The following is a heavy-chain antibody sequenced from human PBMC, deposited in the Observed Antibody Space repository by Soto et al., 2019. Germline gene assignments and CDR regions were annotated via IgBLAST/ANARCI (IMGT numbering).Heavy chain of an antibody. CDR2: IYPGDSDT. D-gene: IGHD6-6*01. V-gene: IGHV5-51*01. CDR3: ARMYSSSPYLYYYYMDV. Sequence: GESLKISCKGSGHSFTSYWIGWVRQMPGKGLEWMGIIYPGDSDTRYSPSFQGQVTISADKSISTAYLQWSSLKASDTAMYYCARMYSSSPYLYYYYMDVWGKGTTVTVSS. CDR1: GHSFTSYW. J-gene: IGHJ6*03.